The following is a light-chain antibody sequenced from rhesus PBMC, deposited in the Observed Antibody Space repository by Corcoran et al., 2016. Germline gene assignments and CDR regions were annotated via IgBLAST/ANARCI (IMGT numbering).Light chain of an antibody. CDR1: QGISSY. V-gene: IGKV1-37*01. Sequence: DIQMTQSPSSLSASVGDRVTITCRASQGISSYLAWYQQKPGKAPKPLTYYAYNLESGVPSRFSGSGTRTEFTLTISSLQPEDFATYFCQQYNSDPWTFGHGTKVEIK. CDR3: QQYNSDPWT. CDR2: YAY. J-gene: IGKJ1*01.